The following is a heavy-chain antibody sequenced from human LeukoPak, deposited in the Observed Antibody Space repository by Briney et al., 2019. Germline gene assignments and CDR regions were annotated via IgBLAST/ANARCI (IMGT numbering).Heavy chain of an antibody. V-gene: IGHV4-59*01. CDR1: GGSISSYY. Sequence: SETLSLTRTVSGGSISSYYWSWIRQPPGKRLEWIGYIYYSESTNYNPSLKSRVTISVDTSKNQFSLKLSSVTAADTAVYYCARGLGSYGVVDWSDPWGQGTLVTVSS. CDR2: IYYSEST. CDR3: ARGLGSYGVVDWSDP. J-gene: IGHJ5*02. D-gene: IGHD3-10*01.